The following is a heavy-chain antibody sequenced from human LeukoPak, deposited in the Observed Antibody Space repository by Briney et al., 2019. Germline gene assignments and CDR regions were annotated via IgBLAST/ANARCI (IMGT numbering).Heavy chain of an antibody. Sequence: PGGSLRLSCAASGSIFSDSFMHWVRQASGKGLEWVGRIRSKANNYATQYGASVKGRFTISRDDSKNTAYLQMNSLKIEDTAVYYCLAYLPTTDFDPWGQGTLVTVSS. CDR1: GSIFSDSF. CDR2: IRSKANNYAT. D-gene: IGHD1-1*01. V-gene: IGHV3-73*01. CDR3: LAYLPTTDFDP. J-gene: IGHJ5*02.